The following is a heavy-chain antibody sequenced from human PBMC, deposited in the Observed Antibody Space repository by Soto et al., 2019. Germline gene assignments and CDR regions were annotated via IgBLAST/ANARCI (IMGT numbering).Heavy chain of an antibody. CDR2: ISGSGGST. V-gene: IGHV3-23*01. CDR1: GLTFSSYA. CDR3: AKDRRRYCSGGGCYVFDY. J-gene: IGHJ4*02. Sequence: GGSLRLSCAASGLTFSSYAMSWVRQAPGKGLEWVSAISGSGGSTYYADSVKGRFTISRDNSKNTLYLQMNSLRAEDTAVYYCAKDRRRYCSGGGCYVFDYWGQGTLVTVSS. D-gene: IGHD2-15*01.